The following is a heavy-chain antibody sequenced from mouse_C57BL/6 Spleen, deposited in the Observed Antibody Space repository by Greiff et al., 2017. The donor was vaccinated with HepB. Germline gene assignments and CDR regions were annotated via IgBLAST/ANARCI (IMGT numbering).Heavy chain of an antibody. CDR1: GFNIKDDY. Sequence: EVQLQQSGAELVRPGASVKLSCTASGFNIKDDYMHWVKQRPEQGLEWIGWIDPENGDTEYASKFQGKATITADTSSNTAYLQRSSLTSEDTAVYYCTTSTGNDFDYWGQGTTLTVSS. CDR2: IDPENGDT. J-gene: IGHJ2*01. CDR3: TTSTGNDFDY. V-gene: IGHV14-4*01. D-gene: IGHD4-1*02.